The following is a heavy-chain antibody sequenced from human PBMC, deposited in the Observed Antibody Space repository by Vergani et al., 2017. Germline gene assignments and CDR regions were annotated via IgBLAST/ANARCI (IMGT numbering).Heavy chain of an antibody. CDR1: GGSFSGYY. D-gene: IGHD3-10*01. CDR3: ARIPRSSGNYDGSGSYRAGQAFDI. CDR2: INHSGST. V-gene: IGHV4-34*01. J-gene: IGHJ3*02. Sequence: QVQLQQWGAGLLKPSETLSLTCAVYGGSFSGYYWSWIRQPPGKGLEWIGEINHSGSTNYNPSLKSRVTISVDTSKNQFSLKLSSVTAADTAVYYCARIPRSSGNYDGSGSYRAGQAFDIWGQGTMVTVSS.